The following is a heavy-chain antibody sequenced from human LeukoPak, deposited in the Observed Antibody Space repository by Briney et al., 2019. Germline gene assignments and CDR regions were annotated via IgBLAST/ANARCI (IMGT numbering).Heavy chain of an antibody. CDR2: IYYSGST. CDR3: ASLPYYYDSSGRDY. J-gene: IGHJ4*02. D-gene: IGHD3-22*01. V-gene: IGHV4-59*08. CDR1: GGSISSHY. Sequence: SETLSLTCTVSGGSISSHYWSWIRQPPGKGLEWIGYIYYSGSTNYNPSLKSRVTISVDTSKNQFSLKLSSVTAADTAVYYCASLPYYYDSSGRDYWGQGTLVTVSS.